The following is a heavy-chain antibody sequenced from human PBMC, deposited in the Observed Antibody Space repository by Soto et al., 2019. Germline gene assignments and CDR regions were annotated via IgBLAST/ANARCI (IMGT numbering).Heavy chain of an antibody. V-gene: IGHV3-9*01. CDR1: GFTLDDYT. D-gene: IGHD2-2*01. Sequence: VQLVESGGGLVQPGGSLRLSCAVSGFTLDDYTMHWVRQAPGKGLEWVSGVGWNGGDIVYADSVKGRFTVSRHNTRNSLYLEVNSLTTEDTAIYFCAKERAVVVPVSTSYFHYYGLDVWGQGTTVTVS. CDR3: AKERAVVVPVSTSYFHYYGLDV. J-gene: IGHJ6*02. CDR2: VGWNGGDI.